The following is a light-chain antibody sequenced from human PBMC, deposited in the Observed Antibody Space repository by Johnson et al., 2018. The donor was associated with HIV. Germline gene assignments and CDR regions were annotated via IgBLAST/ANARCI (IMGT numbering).Light chain of an antibody. CDR2: EDY. CDR1: SSNIENYF. V-gene: IGLV1-51*02. J-gene: IGLJ1*01. CDR3: GAWDSSLRTAF. Sequence: QAVLTQPPSVSAAPGQRVNISCSGHSSNIENYFVSWYQQLPGAAPRLLIYEDYRRPSGIPGRFSGSKSGTSATLDITGLQTGDEADYYCGAWDSSLRTAFFGTGTKVTVL.